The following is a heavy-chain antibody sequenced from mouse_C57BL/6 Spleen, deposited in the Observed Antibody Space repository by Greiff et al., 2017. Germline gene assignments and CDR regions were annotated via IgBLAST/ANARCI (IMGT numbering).Heavy chain of an antibody. CDR2: INPNNGGT. CDR1: GYTFTDYY. J-gene: IGHJ2*01. V-gene: IGHV1-26*01. D-gene: IGHD2-1*01. CDR3: ARSRGYGNASYYFDY. Sequence: EVQLQPSGPELVKPGASVKISCKASGYTFTDYYMNWVKQSHGKSLEWIGDINPNNGGTSYNQKFKGKATLTVDKSSSPAYMELRSLTSEDSAVYYCARSRGYGNASYYFDYWGQGTTLTVSS.